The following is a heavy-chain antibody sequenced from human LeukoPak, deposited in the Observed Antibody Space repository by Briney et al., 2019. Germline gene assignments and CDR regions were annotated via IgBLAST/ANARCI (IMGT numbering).Heavy chain of an antibody. V-gene: IGHV1-69*02. CDR3: AIRAKIVVVIIDY. D-gene: IGHD3-22*01. CDR2: IIPILGIA. CDR1: GGTFSSCT. J-gene: IGHJ4*02. Sequence: SVKVSCKASGGTFSSCTISWVRQAPGQGLEWMGRIIPILGIANYAQKFQGRVTITADKSTSTAYMELSSLRSEDTAVYYCAIRAKIVVVIIDYWGQGTLVTVSS.